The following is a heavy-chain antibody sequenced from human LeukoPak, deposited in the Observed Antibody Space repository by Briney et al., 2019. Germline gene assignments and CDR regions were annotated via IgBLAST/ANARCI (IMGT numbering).Heavy chain of an antibody. CDR1: GGSISTGGYY. CDR2: IYYSGST. CDR3: AGSLAAAGTRGWLDP. V-gene: IGHV4-31*03. Sequence: ASETLSLTCTVSGGSISTGGYYWSWIRQHPGKGLEWIGYIYYSGSTYYNPSLKSRVAMSVDTSKNQFSLKLSSMTAADTAVYYCAGSLAAAGTRGWLDPWGQGTLVTVSS. D-gene: IGHD6-13*01. J-gene: IGHJ5*02.